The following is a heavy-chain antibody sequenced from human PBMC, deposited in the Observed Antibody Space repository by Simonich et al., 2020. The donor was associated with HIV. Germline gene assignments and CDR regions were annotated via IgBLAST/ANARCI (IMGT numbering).Heavy chain of an antibody. D-gene: IGHD3-22*01. CDR2: VQPEDGET. V-gene: IGHV1-69-2*01. Sequence: EVQLVQSGAEVKKPGATVKISCTVSGYTFTYSYRHWGQQAPGKGPEWRGLVQPEDGETIYEENFQDRVTIPADTSTDTAYMELSSLRSEDTAIYYCATKADFYYDNSGLVRWGHGTLVTVSS. CDR1: GYTFTYSY. CDR3: ATKADFYYDNSGLVR. J-gene: IGHJ4*01.